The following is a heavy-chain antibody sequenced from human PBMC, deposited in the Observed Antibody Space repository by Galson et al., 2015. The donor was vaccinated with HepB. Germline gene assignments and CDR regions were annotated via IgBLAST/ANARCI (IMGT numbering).Heavy chain of an antibody. CDR1: GFTFSSYG. CDR3: VKDLSVAGAFDI. Sequence: SLRLSCAASGFTFSSYGMHWVRQAPGKGLEWVAVISYDGSNKYYADSVKGRFTISRDNSKNTLYLQMSSLRAEDTAVYYCVKDLSVAGAFDIWGQGTMVTVSS. D-gene: IGHD6-19*01. J-gene: IGHJ3*02. V-gene: IGHV3-30*18. CDR2: ISYDGSNK.